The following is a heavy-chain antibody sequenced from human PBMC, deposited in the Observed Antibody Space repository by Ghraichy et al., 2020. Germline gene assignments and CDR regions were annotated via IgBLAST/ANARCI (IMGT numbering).Heavy chain of an antibody. CDR3: AGGGGWVFNY. J-gene: IGHJ4*02. D-gene: IGHD6-19*01. V-gene: IGHV3-7*01. Sequence: SCAASGFTFSTYWMTWVRQAPGKGLEWVAIIKQDGSATYYVDSVKGRFTISRDNALNSVYLQMNSLRAEDTAVYYCAGGGGWVFNYWGQGVLVTVSS. CDR1: GFTFSTYW. CDR2: IKQDGSAT.